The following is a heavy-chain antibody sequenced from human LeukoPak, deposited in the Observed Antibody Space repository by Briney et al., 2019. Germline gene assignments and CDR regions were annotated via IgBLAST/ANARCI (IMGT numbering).Heavy chain of an antibody. CDR1: GGSISSYY. V-gene: IGHV4-59*01. CDR2: IYYSGST. CDR3: ARGGYSYGYDGDFDY. D-gene: IGHD5-18*01. J-gene: IGHJ4*02. Sequence: PSETLSLTCTVSGGSISSYYWSWIRQPPGKGLEWIGYIYYSGSTNYNPSLKSRVTISVDTSKNKFSLKLSSVTAADTAVYYCARGGYSYGYDGDFDYWGQGTLVTVSS.